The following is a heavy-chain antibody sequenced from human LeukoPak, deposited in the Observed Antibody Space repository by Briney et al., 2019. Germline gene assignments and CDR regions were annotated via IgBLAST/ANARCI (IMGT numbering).Heavy chain of an antibody. CDR3: ARDQVVVVVAATSEDDYYYYGMDV. D-gene: IGHD2-15*01. J-gene: IGHJ6*02. CDR1: GFTFSSYS. Sequence: GGSLRLSCAASGFTFSSYSMNWVRQAPGKGLEWVSSISSSSSYIYYADSVKGRFTISRDDAKNSLYLQMNSLRAEDTAVYYCARDQVVVVVAATSEDDYYYYGMDVWGQGTTVTVSS. CDR2: ISSSSSYI. V-gene: IGHV3-21*01.